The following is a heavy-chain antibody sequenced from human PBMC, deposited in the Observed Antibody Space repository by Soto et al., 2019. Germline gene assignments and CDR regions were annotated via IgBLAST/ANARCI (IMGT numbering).Heavy chain of an antibody. CDR2: INHSGST. J-gene: IGHJ5*02. CDR1: GGSFSGYY. V-gene: IGHV4-34*01. Sequence: QVQLQQWGAGLLKPSETLSLTCAVYGGSFSGYYWSWIRQPPGKGLEWIGEINHSGSTNYNPSLKSRITISVDTSNNQLSLKLSSVTAADTAVYYGARRRGTMVRGSWFDPWRKGTLVTVSS. D-gene: IGHD3-10*01. CDR3: ARRRGTMVRGSWFDP.